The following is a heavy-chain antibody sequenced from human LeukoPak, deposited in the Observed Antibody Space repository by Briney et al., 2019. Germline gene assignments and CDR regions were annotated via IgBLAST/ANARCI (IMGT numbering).Heavy chain of an antibody. CDR3: ARVDDFWSGYLSWFDP. CDR1: GGSISSYY. Sequence: SETLSLTCTVSGGSISSYYWSGIRQPPGKGLEWIGYIYYSGSTNYNPSLKSRVTISVDTSKNQFSLKLSSVTAADTAVYYCARVDDFWSGYLSWFDPWGQGTLVTVSS. V-gene: IGHV4-59*01. CDR2: IYYSGST. D-gene: IGHD3-3*01. J-gene: IGHJ5*02.